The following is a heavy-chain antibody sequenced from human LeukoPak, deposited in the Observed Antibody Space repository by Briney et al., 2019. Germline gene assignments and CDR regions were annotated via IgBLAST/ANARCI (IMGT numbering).Heavy chain of an antibody. CDR2: ISAYNGNT. CDR1: GYTFTSYG. CDR3: ARDQRYSGYDSPWPLYGMDV. D-gene: IGHD5-12*01. J-gene: IGHJ6*02. V-gene: IGHV1-18*01. Sequence: GASVKVSCKASGYTFTSYGISWVRQAPGQGLEWMGWISAYNGNTNYAQKFQGWVTMTRDTSISIAYMELSRLRSDDTAVYYCARDQRYSGYDSPWPLYGMDVWGQGTTVTVSS.